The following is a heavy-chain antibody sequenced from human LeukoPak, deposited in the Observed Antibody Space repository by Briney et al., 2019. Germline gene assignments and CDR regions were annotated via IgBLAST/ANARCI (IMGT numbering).Heavy chain of an antibody. CDR2: VSYTGST. J-gene: IGHJ4*02. Sequence: SETLSLTCTVSGGSISSYYWSWIRQPPGKGLEWIGSVSYTGSTHYDPSLKSRVTMSIDTSKNQFSLNLTPVTAADTAVYYCARRGTYWNALGCWGQGALVTVSS. D-gene: IGHD1-1*01. CDR3: ARRGTYWNALGC. CDR1: GGSISSYY. V-gene: IGHV4-59*04.